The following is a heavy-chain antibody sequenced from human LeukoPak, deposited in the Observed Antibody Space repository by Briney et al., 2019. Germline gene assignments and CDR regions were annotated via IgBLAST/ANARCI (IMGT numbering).Heavy chain of an antibody. J-gene: IGHJ4*02. CDR3: ARVDDFDAPFVTPIEY. CDR2: ISYDGNNK. CDR1: GFTFRSHA. Sequence: GGSLRLSCAASGFTFRSHAMHWVRQAPGQGLEWMSVISYDGNNKDYADSVKGRFTVSRDNSKNTLYLQMNNLRPEDTAVYYCARVDDFDAPFVTPIEYWGQGTLVTVSS. D-gene: IGHD4-23*01. V-gene: IGHV3-30-3*01.